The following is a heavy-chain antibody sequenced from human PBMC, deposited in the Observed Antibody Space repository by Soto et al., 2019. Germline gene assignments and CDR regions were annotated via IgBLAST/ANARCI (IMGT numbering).Heavy chain of an antibody. J-gene: IGHJ5*02. Sequence: GGSLRLSCAASGFTFSSYAMSWVRQAPGKGLEWVSAISGNGGSTYYADSVKGRFTISRDNSKNTLYLQMNSLRADDTAVYYCAKDLLTGTTGWFEPWGRGTLVTVSS. CDR3: AKDLLTGTTGWFEP. D-gene: IGHD1-20*01. CDR1: GFTFSSYA. CDR2: ISGNGGST. V-gene: IGHV3-23*01.